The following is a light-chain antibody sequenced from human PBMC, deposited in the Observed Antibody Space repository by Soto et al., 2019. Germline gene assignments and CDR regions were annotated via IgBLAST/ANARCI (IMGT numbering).Light chain of an antibody. J-gene: IGKJ1*01. CDR1: QSVSNTY. V-gene: IGKV3-20*01. CDR3: QQYGSSPRT. Sequence: EIVLTQSPGTLSLSPGERATLSCRASQSVSNTYLAWYQQKPGQAPRLLIYDASSRATGIPDRFSGSGSGTDFTLTISRLEPEDFAVYYCQQYGSSPRTFGQGTKV. CDR2: DAS.